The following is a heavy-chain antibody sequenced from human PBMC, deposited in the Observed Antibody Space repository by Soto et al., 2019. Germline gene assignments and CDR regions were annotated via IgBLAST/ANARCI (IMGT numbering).Heavy chain of an antibody. CDR2: IKQDESKK. V-gene: IGHV3-7*03. CDR3: AREYYDFSSGYYRAKGFDS. Sequence: PGGSLRLSCAASGFTFSSYWMSWVRQAPGKGLEWVANIKQDESKKYYVDSVKGRFTISGDNANNSLYLQMNSLRAEDTAVYYCAREYYDFSSGYYRAKGFDSWGQGTLGTVSS. J-gene: IGHJ5*01. D-gene: IGHD3-3*01. CDR1: GFTFSSYW.